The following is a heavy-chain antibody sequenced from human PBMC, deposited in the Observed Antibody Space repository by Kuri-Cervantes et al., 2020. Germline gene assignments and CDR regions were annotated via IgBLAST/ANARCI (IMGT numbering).Heavy chain of an antibody. CDR3: ARRTYGNDAFDI. CDR2: INPNSGNT. J-gene: IGHJ3*02. D-gene: IGHD2-8*01. CDR1: GYTFTGYY. Sequence: ASVKVSCKASGYTFTGYYMHWVRQAPGQGLEWMGWINPNSGNTNYAQKLQGRVTMTTDTSTSTAYMELRSLRSDDTAVYYCARRTYGNDAFDIWGQGTMVTVSS. V-gene: IGHV1-18*04.